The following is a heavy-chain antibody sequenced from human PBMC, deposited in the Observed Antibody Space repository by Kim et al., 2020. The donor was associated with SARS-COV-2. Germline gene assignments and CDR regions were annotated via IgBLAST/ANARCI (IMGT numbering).Heavy chain of an antibody. CDR1: GGSFSGYY. CDR3: ARGHPTLWFGEFYYYYYMDV. V-gene: IGHV4-34*01. D-gene: IGHD3-10*01. J-gene: IGHJ6*03. Sequence: SETLSLTCAVYGGSFSGYYWSWIRQPPGKGLEWIGEINHSGSTNYNPSLKSRVTISVDTSKNQFSLKLSSVTAADTAVYYCARGHPTLWFGEFYYYYYMDVWGKGTTVTVSS. CDR2: INHSGST.